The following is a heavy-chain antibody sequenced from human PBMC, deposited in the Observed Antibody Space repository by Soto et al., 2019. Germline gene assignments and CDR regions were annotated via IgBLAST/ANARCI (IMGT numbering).Heavy chain of an antibody. CDR3: TMREHYYGSPNFDY. D-gene: IGHD3-10*01. CDR2: IKSKTDGGTT. CDR1: GFTFSNAW. Sequence: GGSLRLSCAASGFTFSNAWMSWVRQAPGKGLEWVGRIKSKTDGGTTDYAAPVKGRFTISRDDSKNTLYLQMNSLKTEDTAVYYCTMREHYYGSPNFDYWGQGTMVTVYS. V-gene: IGHV3-15*01. J-gene: IGHJ4*02.